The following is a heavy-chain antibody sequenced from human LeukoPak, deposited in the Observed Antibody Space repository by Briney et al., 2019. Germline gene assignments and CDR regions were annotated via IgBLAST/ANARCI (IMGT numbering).Heavy chain of an antibody. CDR1: GGSISSGSYY. CDR3: AITRYSGSYYPNWFDP. D-gene: IGHD1-26*01. V-gene: IGHV4-61*02. J-gene: IGHJ5*02. Sequence: PSETLSLTCTVSGGSISSGSYYWSWIRQPAGKGLEWIGRIYTSGSTSYNPSLKSRVTISVDTSKNQFSLKLSSVTAADTAVYYCAITRYSGSYYPNWFDPWGQGTLVTVSS. CDR2: IYTSGST.